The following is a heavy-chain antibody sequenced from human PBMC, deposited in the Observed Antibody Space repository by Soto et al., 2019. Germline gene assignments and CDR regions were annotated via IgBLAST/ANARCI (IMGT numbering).Heavy chain of an antibody. CDR1: GGSISSYY. CDR2: IYYSGST. V-gene: IGHV4-59*01. CDR3: ARDPDRPSRGSGYRRGFDP. J-gene: IGHJ5*02. Sequence: QVQLQESGPGLVKPSETLSLTCTVSGGSISSYYWSWIRQPPGKGLEWIGYIYYSGSTNYNPSLKSRVTISVDTSKNQFSLKLSSVTAADTAVYYCARDPDRPSRGSGYRRGFDPWGQGTLVTVSS. D-gene: IGHD3-22*01.